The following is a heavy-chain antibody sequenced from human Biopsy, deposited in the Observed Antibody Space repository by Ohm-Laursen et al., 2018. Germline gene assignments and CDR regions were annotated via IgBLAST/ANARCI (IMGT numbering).Heavy chain of an antibody. CDR2: INHRGSA. V-gene: IGHV4-34*01. D-gene: IGHD3-16*01. J-gene: IGHJ6*02. CDR1: GGSFSGYY. CDR3: ARALDYYDPYYYYAMDV. Sequence: GTLSLTCAVYGGSFSGYYWTWVRQPPGKGLEWIGEINHRGSASYNPSLKSRITVLVDTSKNQFSLKLRSVSAADTAVYFCARALDYYDPYYYYAMDVWGQGTSVTVSS.